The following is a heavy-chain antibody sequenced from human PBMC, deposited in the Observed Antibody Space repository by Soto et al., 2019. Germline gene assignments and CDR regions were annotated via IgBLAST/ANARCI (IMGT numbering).Heavy chain of an antibody. D-gene: IGHD5-12*01. V-gene: IGHV1-69*13. CDR2: IIPIFGTA. CDR3: ARRGYSGYDPYGMDV. J-gene: IGHJ6*02. Sequence: SVKVSCKASGGTFSSYAISWVRQAPGQGLEWMGGIIPIFGTANYAQKFQGRVTITADESTSTAYMELSSLRSEDTAVYYCARRGYSGYDPYGMDVWGQGTTVTVS. CDR1: GGTFSSYA.